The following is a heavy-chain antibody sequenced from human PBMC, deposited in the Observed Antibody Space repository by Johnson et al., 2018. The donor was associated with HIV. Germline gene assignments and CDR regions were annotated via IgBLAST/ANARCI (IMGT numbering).Heavy chain of an antibody. J-gene: IGHJ3*02. CDR3: AKERRAPRAFDI. CDR2: ISFDGGDK. Sequence: VQLVESGGGVVQPGRSLRLSCAASGFSFSSYAMHWVRQSPGKGLEWVAVISFDGGDKYYADSVKGRFTISRDNSKSMFFLQMNSLTPEDTGVYYCAKERRAPRAFDIWGQGTMVTVSS. V-gene: IGHV3-30*18. CDR1: GFSFSSYA.